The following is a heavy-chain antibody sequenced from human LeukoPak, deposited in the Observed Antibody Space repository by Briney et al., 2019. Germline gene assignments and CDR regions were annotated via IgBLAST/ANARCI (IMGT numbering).Heavy chain of an antibody. Sequence: ASVKVSCKASGYTFTGYYMHLVRQAPGQGLEWMGWINPNSGGTNYEQKFHGRVTMTRDTSTSTVYMELSSLRSEDTAVYYCARDYSGAAPLDYWGQGTLVTVSS. CDR3: ARDYSGAAPLDY. V-gene: IGHV1-2*02. CDR2: INPNSGGT. CDR1: GYTFTGYY. J-gene: IGHJ4*02. D-gene: IGHD4-17*01.